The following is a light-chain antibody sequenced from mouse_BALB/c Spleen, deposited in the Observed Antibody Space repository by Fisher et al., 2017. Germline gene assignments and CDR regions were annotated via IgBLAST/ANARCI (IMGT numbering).Light chain of an antibody. J-gene: IGKJ5*01. CDR3: QQWSSYPLT. CDR1: SSVSSSY. CDR2: SIS. Sequence: IVLTQTPAIMSASPGEKVTMTCSARSSVSSSYLYWYQQKSGSSPKLWIYSISNLASGVPARFSGSGSGTSYSLTISRMEAEDAATYYCQQWSSYPLTFGAGTKLELK. V-gene: IGKV4-78*01.